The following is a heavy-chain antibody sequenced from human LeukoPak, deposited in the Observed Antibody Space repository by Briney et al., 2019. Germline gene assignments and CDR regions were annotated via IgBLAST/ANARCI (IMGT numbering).Heavy chain of an antibody. CDR3: ASLSIRAHYDFWSGLDYFDY. V-gene: IGHV4-39*01. CDR2: IYYSGST. CDR1: GGSISSYY. Sequence: SETLSLTCIVSGGSISSYYWGWIRQPPGKGLEWIGSIYYSGSTYYNPSLKSRVTISVDTSKNQFSLKLSSVTAADTAVYYCASLSIRAHYDFWSGLDYFDYWGQGTLVTVSS. J-gene: IGHJ4*02. D-gene: IGHD3-3*01.